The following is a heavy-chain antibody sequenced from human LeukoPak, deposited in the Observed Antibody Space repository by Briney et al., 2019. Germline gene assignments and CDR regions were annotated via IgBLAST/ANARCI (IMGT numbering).Heavy chain of an antibody. V-gene: IGHV3-7*01. Sequence: PGGSLRLSCAASGFTFSSYWMTWVRQTPGKGLEWVAYINQVGSEKYYVDSVKGRFTISRDNAKNSLYLQMNSLRAEDTAVYYCARGVAAAGSLHYYYYYYMDVWGKGTTVTISS. CDR2: INQVGSEK. J-gene: IGHJ6*03. CDR3: ARGVAAAGSLHYYYYYYMDV. CDR1: GFTFSSYW. D-gene: IGHD6-13*01.